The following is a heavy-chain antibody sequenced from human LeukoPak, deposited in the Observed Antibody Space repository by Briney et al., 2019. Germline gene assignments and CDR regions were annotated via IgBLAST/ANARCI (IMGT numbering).Heavy chain of an antibody. D-gene: IGHD6-13*01. Sequence: GGSLRLSCAASGFTFSTYGMTWVRQAPGKGLEWVSSISGNGGSTYYADSVKGRFTISRDNSKNTLYLQMNSLRAEDTAVYYCARAEGYSSKLGVDYWGQGTLVTVSS. CDR2: ISGNGGST. V-gene: IGHV3-23*01. J-gene: IGHJ4*02. CDR1: GFTFSTYG. CDR3: ARAEGYSSKLGVDY.